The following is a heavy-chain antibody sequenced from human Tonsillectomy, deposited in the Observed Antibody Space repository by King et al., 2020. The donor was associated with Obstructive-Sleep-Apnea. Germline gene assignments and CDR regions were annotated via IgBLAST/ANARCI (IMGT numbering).Heavy chain of an antibody. CDR2: ISYDGSNK. V-gene: IGHV3-30*04. CDR3: ARTPADNDAFDI. D-gene: IGHD2-15*01. J-gene: IGHJ3*02. CDR1: GFTFSSYA. Sequence: QLVQSGGGVVQPGRSLRLSCAASGFTFSSYAMHWVRQAPGKGLEWVAVISYDGSNKYYADSVKGRFTISRDNSKNTLYLQMNSLSAEDTAVYYCARTPADNDAFDIWGQGTMVTVSS.